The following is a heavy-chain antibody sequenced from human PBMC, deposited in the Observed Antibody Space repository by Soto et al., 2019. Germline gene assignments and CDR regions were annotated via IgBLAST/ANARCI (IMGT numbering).Heavy chain of an antibody. D-gene: IGHD4-17*01. J-gene: IGHJ4*02. Sequence: TLSLTCTVSGGSISSSSYYWGWIRQPPGKGLEWIGSIYYSGSTYYNPSLKSRVTISVDTSKNQFSLKLSSVTAADTAVYYCARHVLRWLDYWGQGTLVTVSS. V-gene: IGHV4-39*01. CDR2: IYYSGST. CDR1: GGSISSSSYY. CDR3: ARHVLRWLDY.